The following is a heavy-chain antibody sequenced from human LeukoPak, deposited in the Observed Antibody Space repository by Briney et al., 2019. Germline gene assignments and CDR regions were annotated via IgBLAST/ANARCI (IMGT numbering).Heavy chain of an antibody. D-gene: IGHD3-10*01. Sequence: ASVKVSCKASGYTFTVNYIHWVRQAPGQGLEWMGWISPNSGATNYAQKFQGRVTMTRDTSISTAYMELSRLRSDDTAVYYCARGLTAMVRGVNDWFDPWGQGTLVTVSS. CDR1: GYTFTVNY. J-gene: IGHJ5*02. V-gene: IGHV1-2*02. CDR2: ISPNSGAT. CDR3: ARGLTAMVRGVNDWFDP.